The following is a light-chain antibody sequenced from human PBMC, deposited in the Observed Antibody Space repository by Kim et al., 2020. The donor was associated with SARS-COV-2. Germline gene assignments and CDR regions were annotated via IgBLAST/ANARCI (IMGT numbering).Light chain of an antibody. CDR3: QQYNRWPPYI. V-gene: IGKV3-15*01. CDR1: QSVTSN. J-gene: IGKJ2*01. CDR2: GAS. Sequence: PGERAPLSCRASQSVTSNLAWYQQRPGQAPRLLIYGASIRATGIPDRFSGSGSGTEFTLTISSLQPEDFALYYCQQYNRWPPYIFGQGTKLEI.